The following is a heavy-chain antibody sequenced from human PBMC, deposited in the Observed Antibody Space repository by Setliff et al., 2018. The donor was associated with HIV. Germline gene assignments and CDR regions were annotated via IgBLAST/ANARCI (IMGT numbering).Heavy chain of an antibody. CDR3: ARGVNFDY. V-gene: IGHV4-59*01. D-gene: IGHD3-3*01. CDR2: IYIYNSGST. J-gene: IGHJ4*02. CDR1: GGSFSGYY. Sequence: SETLSLTCSVSGGSFSGYYWSWIRQPPGKGLEWIGYIYIYNSGSTNYNPSLTSRVTISVDTSRSQFSLKLTSVTAADTAIYYCARGVNFDYWGQGTQVTVSS.